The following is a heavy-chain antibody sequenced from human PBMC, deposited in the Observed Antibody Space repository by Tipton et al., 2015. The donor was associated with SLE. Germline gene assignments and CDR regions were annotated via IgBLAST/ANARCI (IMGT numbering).Heavy chain of an antibody. CDR2: VHYNGTA. CDR3: VRHRGVHNDFSNPSDA. CDR1: VGSINNIDYF. D-gene: IGHD4-11*01. Sequence: TLSLTCSVSVGSINNIDYFWGWIRQPPGEALEWIGSVHYNGTAFQNPSLRSRVTISVDSPKNQISLRLTSATAADTAVYYCVRHRGVHNDFSNPSDAWGRGILVRVSA. J-gene: IGHJ4*02. V-gene: IGHV4-39*01.